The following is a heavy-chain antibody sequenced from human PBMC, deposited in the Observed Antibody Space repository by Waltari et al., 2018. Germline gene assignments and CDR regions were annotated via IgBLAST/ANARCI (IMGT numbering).Heavy chain of an antibody. J-gene: IGHJ6*02. CDR3: ARDNYYDSSGYLPYYYYYGMDV. Sequence: QVQLVQSGAEVKKPGSSVKVSCKASGGTFSSYAISWVRQAPGQGLEWMGGIIPICGTANYAQKFQGRVTITADESTSTAYMELSSLRSEDTAVYYCARDNYYDSSGYLPYYYYYGMDVWGQGTTVTVSS. D-gene: IGHD3-22*01. CDR1: GGTFSSYA. CDR2: IIPICGTA. V-gene: IGHV1-69*01.